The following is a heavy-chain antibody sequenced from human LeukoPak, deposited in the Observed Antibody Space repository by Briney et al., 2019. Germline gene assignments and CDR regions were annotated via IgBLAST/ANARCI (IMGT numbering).Heavy chain of an antibody. CDR3: ARAVLLGTDFDY. J-gene: IGHJ4*02. D-gene: IGHD5-18*01. CDR2: INPNSGGT. CDR1: GYTFTVYY. Sequence: GASVKVSYKASGYTFTVYYMHWVRQAPGQGLEWMGWINPNSGGTNYAQKFQGRVTMTRDTSISTAYMELSRLRSDDTAVYYCARAVLLGTDFDYWGQGTLVTISS. V-gene: IGHV1-2*02.